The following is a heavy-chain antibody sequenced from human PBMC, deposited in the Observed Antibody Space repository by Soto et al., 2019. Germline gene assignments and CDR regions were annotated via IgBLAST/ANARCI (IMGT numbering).Heavy chain of an antibody. V-gene: IGHV3-30-3*01. D-gene: IGHD6-13*01. J-gene: IGHJ4*02. CDR3: ARRSSSWYFDY. Sequence: PGGSLRLSCAASGFTFRSYAMHWVRQAPGKGLEWVALISYDGSDKDYADSVKGRFTISRDNSKNTLNLQMNSLRAEDTAVYYCARRSSSWYFDYWGQGTLVTVSS. CDR1: GFTFRSYA. CDR2: ISYDGSDK.